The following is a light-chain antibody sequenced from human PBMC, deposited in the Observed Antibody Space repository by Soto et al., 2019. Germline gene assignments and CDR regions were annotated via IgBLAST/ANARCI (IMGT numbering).Light chain of an antibody. Sequence: DIQMTQSPSSLSASVGDSVTITCRASQGINKFLAWFQQKPGTAPKSLTSTASRLQSGVPSPFIGSGFATHFTLTIDNLATADFATYDCQQYESLPLTFGGGTGVEIK. CDR3: QQYESLPLT. CDR2: TAS. CDR1: QGINKF. V-gene: IGKV1-16*01. J-gene: IGKJ4*01.